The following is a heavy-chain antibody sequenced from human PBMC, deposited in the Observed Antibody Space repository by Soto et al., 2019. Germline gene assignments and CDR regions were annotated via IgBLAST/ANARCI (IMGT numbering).Heavy chain of an antibody. Sequence: SETLSLTCTVSGGSISSGDYYCSWIRQPPGKGLEWIGYIYYSGSTYYNPSLKSRVTISVDTSKNQFSLKLSSVTAADTAVYYCASTLMYYYDSSGYGYWGRGTLVTVSS. V-gene: IGHV4-30-4*01. J-gene: IGHJ4*02. CDR1: GGSISSGDYY. CDR3: ASTLMYYYDSSGYGY. D-gene: IGHD3-22*01. CDR2: IYYSGST.